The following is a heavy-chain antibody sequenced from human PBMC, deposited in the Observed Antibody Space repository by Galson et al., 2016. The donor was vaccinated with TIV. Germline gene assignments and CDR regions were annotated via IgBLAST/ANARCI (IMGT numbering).Heavy chain of an antibody. V-gene: IGHV3-9*01. D-gene: IGHD4-23*01. J-gene: IGHJ6*02. Sequence: SLRLSCAATGFSFSRNAMHWVHQAPDRGLEWVSGISWNSANRGYGESVKGRFTISRDNAKNSLYLQMNSLRVEDTALYYCAKARIRDYGGNGHYYYYAMDVWGQGTTVTVSS. CDR1: GFSFSRNA. CDR3: AKARIRDYGGNGHYYYYAMDV. CDR2: ISWNSANR.